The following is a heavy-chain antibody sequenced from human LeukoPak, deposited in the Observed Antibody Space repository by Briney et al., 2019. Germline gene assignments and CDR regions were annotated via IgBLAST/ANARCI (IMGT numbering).Heavy chain of an antibody. CDR2: ISSTSNYI. J-gene: IGHJ3*02. Sequence: PGGSLRLSCAASGFTFSSYSMNWVRQAPGKGLEWVSCISSTSNYIFYADSVGGRFTISRDNAKNSLYLQMDSLRAEDTAVYYCARGGIITSYAFEIWGQGAMVTVSS. D-gene: IGHD1-26*01. CDR3: ARGGIITSYAFEI. CDR1: GFTFSSYS. V-gene: IGHV3-21*01.